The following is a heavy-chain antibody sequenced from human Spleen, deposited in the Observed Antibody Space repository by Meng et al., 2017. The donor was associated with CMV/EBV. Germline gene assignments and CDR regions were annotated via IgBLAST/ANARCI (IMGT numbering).Heavy chain of an antibody. V-gene: IGHV5-51*01. CDR2: IYPGDSDT. CDR1: GYSFAGYW. CDR3: ASLRQLQLPDAFDV. D-gene: IGHD2-2*01. J-gene: IGHJ3*01. Sequence: GGSLRLSCAASGYSFAGYWVGWVRQTPGKGLECMGLIYPGDSDTRYSPSFQGQVTMSVDKSISTAYLHLSSLKASDTAVYYCASLRQLQLPDAFDVWGQGTTVTVSS.